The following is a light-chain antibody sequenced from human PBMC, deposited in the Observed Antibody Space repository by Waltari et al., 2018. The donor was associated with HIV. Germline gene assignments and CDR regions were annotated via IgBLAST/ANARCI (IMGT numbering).Light chain of an antibody. CDR3: QSGDKGRTHSVV. J-gene: IGLJ2*01. V-gene: IGLV3-25*03. Sequence: SSELIQPPSQSVSPGQTARIPCSGDVLPDQYVYWYQQRPGQAPLLVIYKDHERPSGIPERFSGSSSGTKATLTITEVQPEDEADYYCQSGDKGRTHSVVFGGGTKLTVL. CDR2: KDH. CDR1: VLPDQY.